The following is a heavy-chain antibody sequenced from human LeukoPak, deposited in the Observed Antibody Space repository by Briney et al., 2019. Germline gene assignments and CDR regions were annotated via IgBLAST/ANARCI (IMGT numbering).Heavy chain of an antibody. V-gene: IGHV3-33*08. CDR1: GFTFSSYA. CDR3: ARDREYSYFDY. CDR2: IWYGGSNK. D-gene: IGHD5-18*01. J-gene: IGHJ4*02. Sequence: GGSLRLSCAASGFTFSSYAMNWVRQAPGKGLEWVAIIWYGGSNKYYADSVKGRFTISRDNSKNTLYLQMNSLRAEDTAVYYCARDREYSYFDYWGQGTLVTVSS.